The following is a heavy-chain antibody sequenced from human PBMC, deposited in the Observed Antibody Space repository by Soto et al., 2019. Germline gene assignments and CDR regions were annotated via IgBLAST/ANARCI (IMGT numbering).Heavy chain of an antibody. Sequence: HPGGSLRLSCAASGFTFDDYAMHWARQVPGKGLEWVSGINWNSGSIGYGDSVKGRFAISRDNAKNSLHLQMNSLSAEDTAFYYCVKDESINWYSGHFRHWGQGTLVTVSS. J-gene: IGHJ1*01. CDR2: INWNSGSI. D-gene: IGHD6-13*01. CDR1: GFTFDDYA. V-gene: IGHV3-9*01. CDR3: VKDESINWYSGHFRH.